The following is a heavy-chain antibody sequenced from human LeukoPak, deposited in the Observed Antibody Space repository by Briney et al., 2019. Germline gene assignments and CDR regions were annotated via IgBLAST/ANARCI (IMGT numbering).Heavy chain of an antibody. Sequence: SETLSLTCTVSGGSISSSSYYWGWIRQPPGKGLEWIGSIYYSGSTYYNPSLKSRVTISVDTSKNQFSLKLSSVTAADTAVYYRARDSHLCSSTSCPRGWFDPWGQGTLVTVSS. D-gene: IGHD2-2*01. CDR1: GGSISSSSYY. CDR2: IYYSGST. V-gene: IGHV4-39*07. J-gene: IGHJ5*02. CDR3: ARDSHLCSSTSCPRGWFDP.